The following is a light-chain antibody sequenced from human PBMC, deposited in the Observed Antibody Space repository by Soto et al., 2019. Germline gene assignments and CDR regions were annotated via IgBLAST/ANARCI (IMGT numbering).Light chain of an antibody. CDR1: QSVGSSY. CDR3: PLYRSSPPAFA. Sequence: EIVLTQSPGTLSVSPGERVTLSCRASQSVGSSYFAWYQQRPGQAPRLLIFGASYRATGIPDRFRGSGCGTEFTLTIRRLEPEAWAIYYCPLYRSSPPAFAFGPGTKVDSK. CDR2: GAS. J-gene: IGKJ3*01. V-gene: IGKV3-20*01.